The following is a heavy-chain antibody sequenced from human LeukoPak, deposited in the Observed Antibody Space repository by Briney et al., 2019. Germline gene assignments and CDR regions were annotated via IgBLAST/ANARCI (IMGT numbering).Heavy chain of an antibody. J-gene: IGHJ5*02. CDR3: AKEPHFDILTGNWFDP. V-gene: IGHV3-23*01. D-gene: IGHD3-9*01. Sequence: GGSLRLSCAASGFTFSSYAMSWVRQAPGKGLEWVSGISGSGTSTHYADSVKGRFTISRDSSKNTLYLQMKSLRAEDTAVYYCAKEPHFDILTGNWFDPWGQGTLVTVSS. CDR1: GFTFSSYA. CDR2: ISGSGTST.